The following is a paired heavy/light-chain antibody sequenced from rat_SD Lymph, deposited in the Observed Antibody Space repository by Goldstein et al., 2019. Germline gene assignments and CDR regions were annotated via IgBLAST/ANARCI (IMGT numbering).Light chain of an antibody. Sequence: DVQMTQSPSNLAASPGESVSINCKASKSISKYLAWYQQKPGKANKLLIYSGSTLQSGTPSRFSGSGSGTDFTLTIRNLEPEDFGLYYCQQHNEYPLTFGSGTKLEIK. CDR3: QQHNEYPLT. V-gene: IGKV16S1*01. CDR2: SGS. J-gene: IGKJ5*01. CDR1: KSISKY.
Heavy chain of an antibody. CDR3: TGGNWELLFFDY. D-gene: IGHD5-1*01. CDR1: GFSLTSNS. CDR2: IWSGGST. Sequence: QVQLKESGPGLVQPSQTLSLTCTVSGFSLTSNSVHWVRQPPGKGLEWVGAIWSGGSTDYNSALKSRLSISRDTSKSQVFLKMNSLQTEDTAIYFCTGGNWELLFFDYWGQGVMVTVSS. V-gene: IGHV2-1*01. J-gene: IGHJ2*01.